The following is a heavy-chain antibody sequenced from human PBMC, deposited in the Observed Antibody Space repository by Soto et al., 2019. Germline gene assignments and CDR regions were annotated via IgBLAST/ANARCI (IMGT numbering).Heavy chain of an antibody. CDR2: ISYDGSNK. CDR3: ARDKSVAVAGPNDY. Sequence: QVPLVESGGGVVQPGRSLRLSCAASGFTFSSYAMHWVRQAPGKGLEWVAVISYDGSNKYYADSVKGRFTIARDNSKNTLYLQMNSLRAEDTAVYYCARDKSVAVAGPNDYWGQGTLVTVSS. D-gene: IGHD6-19*01. J-gene: IGHJ4*02. CDR1: GFTFSSYA. V-gene: IGHV3-30-3*01.